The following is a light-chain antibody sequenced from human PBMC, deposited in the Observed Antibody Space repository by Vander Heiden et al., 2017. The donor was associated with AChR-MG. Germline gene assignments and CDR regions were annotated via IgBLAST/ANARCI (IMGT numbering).Light chain of an antibody. CDR3: QQRSGWPRT. J-gene: IGKJ1*01. V-gene: IGKV3-11*01. Sequence: EIVLTQSPATLSLSPGERATLSCRASQSVGSYLGWYQQKPGQPPRLLIYDASNRATDIPARFSGSGSGTDFTLTISSLEPEDFAVYYCQQRSGWPRTFGHETKVEIK. CDR2: DAS. CDR1: QSVGSY.